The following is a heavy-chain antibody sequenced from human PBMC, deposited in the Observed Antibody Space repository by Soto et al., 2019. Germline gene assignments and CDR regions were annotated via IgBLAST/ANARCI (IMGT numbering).Heavy chain of an antibody. CDR1: GGTFSSYA. CDR3: ARSRWLTKKGNNWFDP. CDR2: IIPIFGTA. V-gene: IGHV1-69*13. D-gene: IGHD6-19*01. J-gene: IGHJ5*02. Sequence: SVKVSCKASGGTFSSYAISWVRQAPGQGLEWMGGIIPIFGTANYAQKFQGRVTITADESTSTAYMELSSLRSEDTAVYYCARSRWLTKKGNNWFDPWGQGTLVTVSS.